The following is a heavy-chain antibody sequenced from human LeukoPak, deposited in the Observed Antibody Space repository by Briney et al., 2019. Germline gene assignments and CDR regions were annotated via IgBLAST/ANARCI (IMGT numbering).Heavy chain of an antibody. D-gene: IGHD1-1*01. CDR3: TREDDNSYDAFDI. CDR1: GYTFTGYY. Sequence: ASVKVSCKASGYTFTGYYMHWVRQAPGQGLEWIGWINPYSGATNYAQKFQGRITMTRDTSISTAYMELSRLRSDDTAVYYCTREDDNSYDAFDIWSQGTMVTVSS. J-gene: IGHJ3*02. V-gene: IGHV1-2*02. CDR2: INPYSGAT.